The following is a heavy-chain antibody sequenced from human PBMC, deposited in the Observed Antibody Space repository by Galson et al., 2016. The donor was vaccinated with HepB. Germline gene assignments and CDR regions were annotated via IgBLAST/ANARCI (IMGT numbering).Heavy chain of an antibody. V-gene: IGHV3-30*03. J-gene: IGHJ4*02. Sequence: SLRLSCAASGFTFSSYGMHWVRQAPGKGLEWVAVISYDGSNKYYADSVKGRFTISRDNSQNTLSLQMSSLRPEDTAAYYCAREAERWNYLDYWGQGALVTVSS. CDR1: GFTFSSYG. CDR2: ISYDGSNK. D-gene: IGHD5-24*01. CDR3: AREAERWNYLDY.